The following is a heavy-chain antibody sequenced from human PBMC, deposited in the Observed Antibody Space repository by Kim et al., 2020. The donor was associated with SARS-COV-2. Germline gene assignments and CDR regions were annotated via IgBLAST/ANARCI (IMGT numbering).Heavy chain of an antibody. CDR3: ARDQEDGSGSYFGY. V-gene: IGHV3-21*01. Sequence: ADPLKGRYNLSRDNTKKSLYLHMNSLSAEDTAVYYCARDQEDGSGSYFGYWGQGTLVTVSS. J-gene: IGHJ4*02. D-gene: IGHD3-10*01.